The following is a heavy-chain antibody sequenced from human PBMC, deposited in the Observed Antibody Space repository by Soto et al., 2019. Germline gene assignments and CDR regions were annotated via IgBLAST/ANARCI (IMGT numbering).Heavy chain of an antibody. CDR2: TYYRSKWYY. D-gene: IGHD6-13*01. CDR1: GDSVSSNHAT. V-gene: IGHV6-1*01. Sequence: VQLQQSGPGLVKPSQTLSLTCAISGDSVSSNHATWDWIRQSPSRGLEWLGRTYYRSKWYYDSPPSVKSRITINPDTSNTQLSLQLTSVPPDDTAVSYCVTLIGNSWSHSWAQGPLFSASS. CDR3: VTLIGNSWSHS. J-gene: IGHJ4*02.